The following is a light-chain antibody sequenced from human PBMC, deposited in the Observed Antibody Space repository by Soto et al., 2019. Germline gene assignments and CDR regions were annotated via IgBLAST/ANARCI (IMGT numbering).Light chain of an antibody. CDR2: VAS. Sequence: DIQLTQSPSFLSTSVGDRVTITCRASQDISSYLAWYQQKPGKAPKLLIYVASTLQSGIPSRFSGSGSGTEFTLTISSLQPEDFAAYYCQQRNDYPLTFGGGTKVEIK. J-gene: IGKJ4*01. CDR3: QQRNDYPLT. CDR1: QDISSY. V-gene: IGKV1-9*01.